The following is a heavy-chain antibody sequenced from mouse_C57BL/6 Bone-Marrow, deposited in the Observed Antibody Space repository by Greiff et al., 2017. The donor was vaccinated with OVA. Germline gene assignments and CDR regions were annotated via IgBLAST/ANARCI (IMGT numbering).Heavy chain of an antibody. CDR1: GYSFTGYF. Sequence: VQLQQSGPELVKPGDSVKISCKASGYSFTGYFMNWVMQSHGKSLEWIGRINPYNGDTFYNQKFKGKATLTVDKSSSTAHMELRSLTSEDSAVYYCARPLFITTVDYAMDYWGQGTSVTVSS. CDR2: INPYNGDT. D-gene: IGHD1-1*01. V-gene: IGHV1-20*01. CDR3: ARPLFITTVDYAMDY. J-gene: IGHJ4*01.